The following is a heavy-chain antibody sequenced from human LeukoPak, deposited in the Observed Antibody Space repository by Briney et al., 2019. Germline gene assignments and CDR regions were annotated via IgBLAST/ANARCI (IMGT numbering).Heavy chain of an antibody. CDR2: INWNGGST. V-gene: IGHV3-20*04. CDR1: GFTFDEYG. Sequence: GGSLRLSCAASGFTFDEYGMSWVRQAPGKGLEWVSGINWNGGSTGYADSVKGRFTISRDNAKNSLYLQMNSLRAEDTALYYCARDVPSGSYPTCFDYWGQGTLVTVSS. J-gene: IGHJ4*02. CDR3: ARDVPSGSYPTCFDY. D-gene: IGHD1-26*01.